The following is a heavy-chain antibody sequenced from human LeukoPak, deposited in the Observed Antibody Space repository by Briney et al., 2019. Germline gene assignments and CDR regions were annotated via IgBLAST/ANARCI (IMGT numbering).Heavy chain of an antibody. J-gene: IGHJ3*02. Sequence: GSSLKISCKGSGYSFTSYWIGWGRQMPGKGLEWMGIIYPGDSDTRYSPSFQGQVTISADKSISTAYLQWSSLTASDTAMYYCARPSTPDWNAFDIWGQGTMVTVSS. CDR2: IYPGDSDT. CDR1: GYSFTSYW. CDR3: ARPSTPDWNAFDI. V-gene: IGHV5-51*01. D-gene: IGHD1-14*01.